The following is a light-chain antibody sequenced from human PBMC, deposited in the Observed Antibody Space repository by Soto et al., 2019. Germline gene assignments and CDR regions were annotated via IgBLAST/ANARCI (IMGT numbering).Light chain of an antibody. CDR1: QSLSSN. CDR2: AAS. CDR3: QQSYSTPYT. Sequence: DIQMTQSPSSLSASVGDRVTITCRASQSLSSNLNWYQQKPGKAPKLLIYAASSLQSGVPSRFSGSGSGTDFTLTISSLQPEDFANYYCQQSYSTPYTFGQGNKLEIK. V-gene: IGKV1-39*01. J-gene: IGKJ2*01.